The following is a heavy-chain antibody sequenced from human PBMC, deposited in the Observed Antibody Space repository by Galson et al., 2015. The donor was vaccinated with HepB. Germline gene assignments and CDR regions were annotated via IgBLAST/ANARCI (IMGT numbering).Heavy chain of an antibody. CDR1: GFTFSDFA. J-gene: IGHJ5*02. V-gene: IGHV3-30*04. Sequence: SLRLSCAASGFTFSDFALHWVRQAPGKGLEWVALISYDGSNKYYADSVKGRFTTSRDSSKNTLYLQMNSLSAEDTAVYYCARGAVRRHFSMFRGAPYCLDPWGQGNLVTVSS. CDR2: ISYDGSNK. CDR3: ARGAVRRHFSMFRGAPYCLDP. D-gene: IGHD3-10*01.